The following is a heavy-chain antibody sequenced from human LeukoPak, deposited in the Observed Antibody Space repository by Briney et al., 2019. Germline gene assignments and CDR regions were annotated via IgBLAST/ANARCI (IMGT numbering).Heavy chain of an antibody. CDR3: ARRGYRSGANAFDI. CDR2: IYPGDSDT. V-gene: IGHV5-51*01. D-gene: IGHD6-19*01. J-gene: IGHJ3*02. CDR1: GYSFSTYW. Sequence: GESLKISCKGSGYSFSTYWIGWVRQMPGKGLECMGIIYPGDSDTRYSPSFQGQVTISADKSISTAYLQWSSLKASDTAMYYCARRGYRSGANAFDIWGQGTMVTVSS.